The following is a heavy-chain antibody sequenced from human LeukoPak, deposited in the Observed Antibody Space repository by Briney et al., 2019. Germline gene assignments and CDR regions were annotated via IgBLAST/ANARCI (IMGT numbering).Heavy chain of an antibody. D-gene: IGHD2-2*01. CDR2: ISYDGSNK. V-gene: IGHV3-30*18. Sequence: GKSLRLSCAASGFTFSSYGMHWVRQAPGKGLEWVAVISYDGSNKYYADSVKGRFTISRDNSKNTLYLQMNSLRAEDTAVYYCAKDLVRIVVVPAAPDYWGQGTLVTVSS. CDR1: GFTFSSYG. CDR3: AKDLVRIVVVPAAPDY. J-gene: IGHJ4*02.